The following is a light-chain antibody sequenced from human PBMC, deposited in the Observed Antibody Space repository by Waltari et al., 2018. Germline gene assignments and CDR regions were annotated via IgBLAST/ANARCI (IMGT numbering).Light chain of an antibody. V-gene: IGLV2-23*02. CDR1: IPDVGTYDL. Sequence: QPALTQPASVSGSPGQSITRPCTGAIPDVGTYDLVSWYQQLPGKAPKLIIYEVTKRPSGISYRFSGSKSGNSASLTISGLQAEDEADYYCSSYTGSFACLYVFGTGTKVTVL. CDR2: EVT. J-gene: IGLJ1*01. CDR3: SSYTGSFACLYV.